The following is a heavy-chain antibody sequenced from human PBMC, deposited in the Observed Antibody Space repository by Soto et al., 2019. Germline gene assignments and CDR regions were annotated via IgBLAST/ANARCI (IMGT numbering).Heavy chain of an antibody. Sequence: PGGSPRLSCAASGFTFSVYAMSWVRQAPGKGLEWVSAISGSGGTTYYADSVKGRFTISRDNSKNTLYLQMNSLRAEDTAVYYCANHQTRDGYMVDYWGQGTLVTVSS. CDR2: ISGSGGTT. CDR1: GFTFSVYA. D-gene: IGHD5-12*01. V-gene: IGHV3-23*01. J-gene: IGHJ4*02. CDR3: ANHQTRDGYMVDY.